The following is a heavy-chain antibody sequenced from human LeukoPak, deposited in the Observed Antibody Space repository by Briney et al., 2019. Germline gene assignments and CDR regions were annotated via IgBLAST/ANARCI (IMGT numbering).Heavy chain of an antibody. Sequence: PSETLSLTCTVSGASISSYLWTWIRQPAGKGLEWIGRVYPSGSTNYNPSLKSRVTISGDKSKNQFSLKLNSVTAADTAVYYCARDFLSSFTFDYWGQGALVTVSS. D-gene: IGHD6-13*01. V-gene: IGHV4-4*07. CDR3: ARDFLSSFTFDY. J-gene: IGHJ4*02. CDR2: VYPSGST. CDR1: GASISSYL.